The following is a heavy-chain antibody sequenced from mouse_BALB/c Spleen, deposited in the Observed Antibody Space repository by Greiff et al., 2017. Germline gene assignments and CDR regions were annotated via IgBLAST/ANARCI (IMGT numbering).Heavy chain of an antibody. CDR1: GYTFTSYW. D-gene: IGHD1-2*01. Sequence: QVQLQQSGAELAKPGASVKMSCKASGYTFTSYWMHWVKQRPGQGLEWIGYINPSTGYTEYNQKFKDKATLTADKSSSTAYMQLSSLTSEDSAVYYCASPLSRLNYAMDYWGQGTSVTVSS. J-gene: IGHJ4*01. V-gene: IGHV1-7*01. CDR2: INPSTGYT. CDR3: ASPLSRLNYAMDY.